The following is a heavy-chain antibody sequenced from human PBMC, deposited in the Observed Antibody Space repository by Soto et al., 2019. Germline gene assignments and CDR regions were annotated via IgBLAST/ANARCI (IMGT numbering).Heavy chain of an antibody. CDR3: ARASSGYCSSTSCYRESSYYYYGMDV. CDR1: GGTFSSYA. CDR2: IIPIFGTA. J-gene: IGHJ6*02. D-gene: IGHD2-2*01. V-gene: IGHV1-69*13. Sequence: SVKVSCKASGGTFSSYAISWVRQAPGQGLEWMGGIIPIFGTANYAQKFQGRVTITADESTSTAYMELSSLRSEDTAVYYCARASSGYCSSTSCYRESSYYYYGMDVWGQGTTVTVSS.